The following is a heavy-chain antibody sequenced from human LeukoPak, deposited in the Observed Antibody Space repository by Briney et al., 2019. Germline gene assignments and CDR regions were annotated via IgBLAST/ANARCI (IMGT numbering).Heavy chain of an antibody. CDR3: ASPGSVGDTGMPDY. V-gene: IGHV3-7*01. CDR2: IKQDGSEK. J-gene: IGHJ4*02. Sequence: PGGPLRLSCAASGFIFSGYWMTWVRQAPGKGLEWVANIKQDGSEKYYVDTVKGRFTISRDNAKNSLYLQMNSLRAEDTAVYYCASPGSVGDTGMPDYWGQGTLVTVSS. CDR1: GFIFSGYW. D-gene: IGHD5-18*01.